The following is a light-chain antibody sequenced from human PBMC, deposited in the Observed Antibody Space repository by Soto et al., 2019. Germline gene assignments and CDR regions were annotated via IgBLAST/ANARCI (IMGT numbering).Light chain of an antibody. CDR3: HQYYSTPYT. J-gene: IGKJ2*01. CDR2: WAS. Sequence: DIVMTQSPDSLAVSLGERATINCKASQSVIYSSNNKNYLAWYQQKPGQPPKVVIYWASTRESGVPDRFSGSGSATDFTLTISSLQAEDVAVYYCHQYYSTPYTFGQGTKLEIK. V-gene: IGKV4-1*01. CDR1: QSVIYSSNNKNY.